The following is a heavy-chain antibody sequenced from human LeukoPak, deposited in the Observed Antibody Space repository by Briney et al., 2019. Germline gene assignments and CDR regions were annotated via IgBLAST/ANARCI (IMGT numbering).Heavy chain of an antibody. J-gene: IGHJ4*02. CDR1: GYTFTSYG. Sequence: GASVKVSCKASGYTFTSYGISWVRQAPGQGLEWMGIINPSGGSTSYAQKFQGRVTMTRDTSTSTVYMELSSLRSEDTAVYYCAREELSGSYFFDYWGQGTLVTVSS. D-gene: IGHD1-26*01. CDR3: AREELSGSYFFDY. V-gene: IGHV1-46*01. CDR2: INPSGGST.